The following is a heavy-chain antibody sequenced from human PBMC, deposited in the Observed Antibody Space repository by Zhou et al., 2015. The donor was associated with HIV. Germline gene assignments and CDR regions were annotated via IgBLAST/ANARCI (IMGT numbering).Heavy chain of an antibody. CDR2: IIPILGIA. V-gene: IGHV1-69*02. D-gene: IGHD1-1*01. J-gene: IGHJ6*03. CDR3: ARTGWKANYYYYYMDV. Sequence: QVQLVQSGAEVKKPGSSVKVSCKASGGTFSSYTISWVRQAPGQGLEWMGRIIPILGIANYAQKFQGRVTITADKSTSTAYMELSSLRSEDTAVYYCARTGWKANYYYYYMDVWGKGTTVTVSS. CDR1: GGTFSSYT.